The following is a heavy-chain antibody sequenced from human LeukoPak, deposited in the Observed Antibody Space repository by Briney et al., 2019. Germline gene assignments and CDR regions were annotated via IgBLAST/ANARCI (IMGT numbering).Heavy chain of an antibody. CDR1: GFTFSSYA. CDR2: ISYDGSNK. V-gene: IGHV3-30*04. Sequence: GGSLRLSCAASGFTFSSYAMHWVRQAPGKGLEWVAVISYDGSNKYYADSVKGRFTISRDNSKSTLYLQMNSLRAEDTAVYYCAREGWGVWEYYFDYWGQGTLVTVSS. D-gene: IGHD1-26*01. J-gene: IGHJ4*02. CDR3: AREGWGVWEYYFDY.